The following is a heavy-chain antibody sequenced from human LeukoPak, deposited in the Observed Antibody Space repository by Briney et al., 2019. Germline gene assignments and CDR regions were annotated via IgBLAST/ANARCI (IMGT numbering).Heavy chain of an antibody. CDR1: GFTFSSYG. CDR3: AKDSDYGDYVCDY. Sequence: GRSLRLSCAASGFTFSSYGMHWVRQAPGKGLEWVAVISYDGSNKYYADPVKGRFTISRDNSKNTLYLQMNSLRAEDTAVYYCAKDSDYGDYVCDYWGQGTLVTVSS. D-gene: IGHD4-17*01. CDR2: ISYDGSNK. J-gene: IGHJ4*02. V-gene: IGHV3-30*18.